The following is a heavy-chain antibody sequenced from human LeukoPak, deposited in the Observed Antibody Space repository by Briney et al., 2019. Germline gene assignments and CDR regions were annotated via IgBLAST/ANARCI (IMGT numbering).Heavy chain of an antibody. CDR1: GFTVSSNY. Sequence: GGSLRLSCAASGFTVSSNYMSWVRQAPGKGLEWVANIKQDGSEKYYVDSVKGRFTISRDNAKNSLYLQMNSLRAEDTAVCYCARDLYYYDSSGPQAYWGQGTLVTVSS. D-gene: IGHD3-22*01. CDR2: IKQDGSEK. V-gene: IGHV3-7*01. CDR3: ARDLYYYDSSGPQAY. J-gene: IGHJ4*02.